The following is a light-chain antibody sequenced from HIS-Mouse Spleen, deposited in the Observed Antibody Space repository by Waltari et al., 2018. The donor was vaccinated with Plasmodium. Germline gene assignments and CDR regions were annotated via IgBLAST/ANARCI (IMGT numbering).Light chain of an antibody. CDR3: MIWPSNASGV. CDR2: DVS. J-gene: IGLJ3*02. V-gene: IGLV2-11*01. Sequence: QSALTQPRSVSGSPGQSVTISCAGTSSAVGGYNYVSWYQQHPGKAPKLMIYDVSKRPSGVPDRFSGSKSGNTASLTISGLQAEDEADYYCMIWPSNASGVFGGGTKLTVL. CDR1: SSAVGGYNY.